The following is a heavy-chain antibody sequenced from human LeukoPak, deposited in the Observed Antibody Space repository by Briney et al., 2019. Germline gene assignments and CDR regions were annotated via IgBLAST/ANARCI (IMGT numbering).Heavy chain of an antibody. CDR3: AREYCSSTSCYSFFDY. Sequence: GGSLKISWKGSGYSFTSYWIGWLRQLPGKGLEWMGIIYPGDSDTRYSPSFQGQVTISADKSISTAYLQWRSLKASDTAMYYCAREYCSSTSCYSFFDYWGQGTLVTVSS. CDR2: IYPGDSDT. V-gene: IGHV5-51*01. CDR1: GYSFTSYW. D-gene: IGHD2-2*01. J-gene: IGHJ4*02.